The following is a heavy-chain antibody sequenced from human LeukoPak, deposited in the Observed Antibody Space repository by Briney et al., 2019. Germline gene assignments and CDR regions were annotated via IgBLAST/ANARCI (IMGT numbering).Heavy chain of an antibody. CDR3: AREVADCGGDCLAP. D-gene: IGHD2-21*02. CDR1: GFTFSTYE. J-gene: IGHJ5*02. Sequence: GGSLRLSCAAFGFTFSTYEMNWVRQAPGKGLDWLSYISSSGSTIFYADSVKGRFTVSRDNAKNSLYLQMNSLRAEDTAVYYCAREVADCGGDCLAPWGQGTLVTVSS. V-gene: IGHV3-48*03. CDR2: ISSSGSTI.